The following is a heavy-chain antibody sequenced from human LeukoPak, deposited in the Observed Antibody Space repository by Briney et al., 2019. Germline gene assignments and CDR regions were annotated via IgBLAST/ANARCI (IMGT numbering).Heavy chain of an antibody. CDR1: GFTFDDYA. D-gene: IGHD6-13*01. J-gene: IGHJ4*02. CDR2: ISWNSGSI. Sequence: GRSLRLSCAASGFTFDDYAMHWVRQAPGKGLEWVSGISWNSGSIGYADSVKSRFTISRDNAKNSLYLQMNSLRAEDMALYYCAKGGYDGIAAAGTPLDYWGQGTLVTVSS. V-gene: IGHV3-9*03. CDR3: AKGGYDGIAAAGTPLDY.